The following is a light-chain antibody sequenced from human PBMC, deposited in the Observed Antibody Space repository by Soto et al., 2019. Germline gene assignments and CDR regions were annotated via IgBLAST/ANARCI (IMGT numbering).Light chain of an antibody. Sequence: DIQMTQSPSTLSASVGDRVTITCRASQSISNWLAWYQQKPGKAPKLLSYEASSLESGVPSRFSGSGSGTEFTLTISSLQPDDFATYYCQQYNRYSGTFGQGTKVEIK. J-gene: IGKJ1*01. V-gene: IGKV1-5*03. CDR1: QSISNW. CDR3: QQYNRYSGT. CDR2: EAS.